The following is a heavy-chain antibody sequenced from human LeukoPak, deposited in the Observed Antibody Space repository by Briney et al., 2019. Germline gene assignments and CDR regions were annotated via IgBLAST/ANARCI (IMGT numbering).Heavy chain of an antibody. D-gene: IGHD2-15*01. Sequence: GASVKVSCKASGGTFSSYAISWVRQAPGQGLEWMGGIIPIFGTANYAQKFRGRVTITTDESTSTAYMELSSLRSEDTAVYYCAGGYCSGGSRYNWFDPWGQGTLVTVSS. CDR3: AGGYCSGGSRYNWFDP. V-gene: IGHV1-69*05. J-gene: IGHJ5*02. CDR2: IIPIFGTA. CDR1: GGTFSSYA.